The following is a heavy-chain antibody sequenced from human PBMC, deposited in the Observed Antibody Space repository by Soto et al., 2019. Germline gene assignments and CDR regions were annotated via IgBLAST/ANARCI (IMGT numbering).Heavy chain of an antibody. D-gene: IGHD6-13*01. J-gene: IGHJ6*02. CDR3: AKGKSAAGTYYYYYGMDV. CDR1: GFTFSSYA. CDR2: ISYDGSNK. Sequence: PGGSLRLSCAASGFTFSSYAMSWVRQAPGKGLEWVAVISYDGSNKYYADSVKGRFTISRDNSKNTLYLQMNSLRAEDTAVYYCAKGKSAAGTYYYYYGMDVWGQGTTVTVSS. V-gene: IGHV3-30*18.